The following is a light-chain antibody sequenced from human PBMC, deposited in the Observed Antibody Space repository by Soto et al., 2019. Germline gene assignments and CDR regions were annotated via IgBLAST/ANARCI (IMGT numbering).Light chain of an antibody. CDR2: GAS. CDR3: QQYNNWPQT. Sequence: EIVLTQSPGTLSLSPGERPTLSCRASQSVSSYLAWYQQKPGQXPXXLIYGASTRATGIPARFSGSGSGTEVTLTISSLQSEDFAVYYCQQYNNWPQTFGQGTKVDI. J-gene: IGKJ1*01. CDR1: QSVSSY. V-gene: IGKV3-15*01.